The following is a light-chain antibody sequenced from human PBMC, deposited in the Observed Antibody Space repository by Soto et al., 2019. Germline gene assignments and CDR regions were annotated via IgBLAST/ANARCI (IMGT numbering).Light chain of an antibody. CDR2: DVN. J-gene: IGLJ1*01. CDR1: SRDVGGYNY. Sequence: QSALTQPRSVSGSPGQSVTLSCTGSSRDVGGYNYVTWYQQQPDKAPKLIIYDVNKRPSGVPDRFSGSKSGNTASLTISGLQAEDEADYYCCSYAGGFYVFGSGTKVTVL. CDR3: CSYAGGFYV. V-gene: IGLV2-11*01.